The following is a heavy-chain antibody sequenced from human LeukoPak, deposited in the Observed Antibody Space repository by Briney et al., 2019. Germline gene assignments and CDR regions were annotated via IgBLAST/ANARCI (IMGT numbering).Heavy chain of an antibody. Sequence: SETLSLTCSVSGDSISSGRNYWGWIRQSPGKGLEWIASIYSSGNTHSNPSLKSRVSISVDTSKNQVSLKLYSVTASDAAIYYCARHLSGTTMLHYFDFWGQGTLVTVSS. CDR1: GDSISSGRNY. V-gene: IGHV4-39*01. J-gene: IGHJ4*02. CDR3: ARHLSGTTMLHYFDF. CDR2: IYSSGNT. D-gene: IGHD1-1*01.